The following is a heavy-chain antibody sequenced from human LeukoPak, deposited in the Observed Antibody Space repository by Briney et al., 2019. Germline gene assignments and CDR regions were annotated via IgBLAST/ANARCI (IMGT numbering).Heavy chain of an antibody. CDR1: GGSFSGYY. J-gene: IGHJ4*02. V-gene: IGHV4-34*01. CDR3: ARVTMIADY. Sequence: PSETLSLTCAVYGGSFSGYYWSWIRQPPGKGLEWIGEINHSGSTNYNPSLKSRVTISVDTSKNQFSLKLSSVTAADTAVCYCARVTMIADYWGQGTLVTVSS. D-gene: IGHD3-22*01. CDR2: INHSGST.